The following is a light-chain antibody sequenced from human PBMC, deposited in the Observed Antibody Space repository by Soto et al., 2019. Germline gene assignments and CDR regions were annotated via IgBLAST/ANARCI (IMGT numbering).Light chain of an antibody. CDR1: QSINNH. CDR2: TTS. V-gene: IGKV1-39*01. J-gene: IGKJ2*01. CDR3: QQSSTTPRT. Sequence: DIQMTQSPSSLSASVGDRISITCRASQSINNHLNWYQHKPGSAPRLLIYTTSTLQSGVPSRFSGSASGTDFTLTISNLQPEDSATYYCQQSSTTPRTFGQGTKLEIK.